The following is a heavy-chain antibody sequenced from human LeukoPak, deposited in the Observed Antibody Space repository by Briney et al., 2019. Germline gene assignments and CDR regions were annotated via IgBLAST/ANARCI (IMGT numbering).Heavy chain of an antibody. CDR1: GFTFDDYA. V-gene: IGHV3-9*01. D-gene: IGHD3-22*01. CDR3: AKGLSYDSSGYYYLNY. J-gene: IGHJ4*02. Sequence: PGGSLRLSCAASGFTFDDYAMHWVRQAPGKGLEWVSGISWNSGSIGYADSVKGRFTISRDNAKNSLYLQMNSLRAEDTAVYYCAKGLSYDSSGYYYLNYWGQGTLVTVSS. CDR2: ISWNSGSI.